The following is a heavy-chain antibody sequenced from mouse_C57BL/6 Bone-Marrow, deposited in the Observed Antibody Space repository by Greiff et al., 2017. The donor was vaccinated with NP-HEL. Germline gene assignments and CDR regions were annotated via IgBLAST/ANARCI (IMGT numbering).Heavy chain of an antibody. J-gene: IGHJ2*01. CDR2: IYPGDGDT. CDR1: GYAFSSSW. D-gene: IGHD1-2*01. Sequence: VQLHQSGPELVKPGASVKISCKASGYAFSSSWMNWVKQRPGTGLEWIGRIYPGDGDTNYNGKFKGKATLTADESSSTAYMQLSSLTSEDSAVYFCARSTAYWGQGTTLTVSS. CDR3: ARSTAY. V-gene: IGHV1-82*01.